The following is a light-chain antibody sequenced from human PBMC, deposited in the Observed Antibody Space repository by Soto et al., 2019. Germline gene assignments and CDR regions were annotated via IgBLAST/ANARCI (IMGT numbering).Light chain of an antibody. CDR2: GAA. Sequence: EIVMTQSPATLSVSPGERDTLSCRASQSVFSSLAWYQQKPGQAPRLLIYGAATRATGIPARFSGSGSGTEFTLTISSLQSEDFAVYYCQQYHNWPAFDQGTKVEIK. CDR3: QQYHNWPA. V-gene: IGKV3-15*01. J-gene: IGKJ1*01. CDR1: QSVFSS.